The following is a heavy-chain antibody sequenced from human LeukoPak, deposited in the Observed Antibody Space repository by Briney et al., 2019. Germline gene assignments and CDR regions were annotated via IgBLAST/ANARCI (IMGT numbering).Heavy chain of an antibody. CDR2: IPNDGSKT. CDR1: GFSFSSYA. J-gene: IGHJ4*02. V-gene: IGHV3-30-3*01. CDR3: ASGDFEFDFDY. Sequence: GGSLRLSCAASGFSFSSYAMHWVRQAPGKGLEWVAAIPNDGSKTYYADSVKGRFTISRDNSKNTLYLQMNSLRAEDTAVYYCASGDFEFDFDYWGQGTLVTVSP. D-gene: IGHD2-21*02.